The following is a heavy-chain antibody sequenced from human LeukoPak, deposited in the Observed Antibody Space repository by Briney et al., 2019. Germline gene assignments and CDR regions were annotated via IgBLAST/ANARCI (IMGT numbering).Heavy chain of an antibody. CDR1: GFTFSSYA. V-gene: IGHV3-23*01. CDR2: ISGSGGRT. Sequence: GGSLRLSCATSGFTFSSYAMSWVRQAPGKGLEWVSGISGSGGRTYYADSVKGRFTISRDNSKNTLYLQMNSLRAEDTAVYYCAKARRDDYGDYWGQGTLVTVSS. J-gene: IGHJ4*02. CDR3: AKARRDDYGDY.